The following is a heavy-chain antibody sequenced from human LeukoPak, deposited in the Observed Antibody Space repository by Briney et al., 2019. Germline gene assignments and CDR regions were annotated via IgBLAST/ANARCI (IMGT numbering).Heavy chain of an antibody. V-gene: IGHV3-48*03. Sequence: GGSLRLSCAASGFTFSSYEMNWVRQAPGKGLEWVSYISSSGSTIYYEDSVKGRFTISRDNAKNSLYLQVNSLRAEDTAVYYCARDREAVDTKAWYFDYWGQGTLVTVSS. J-gene: IGHJ4*02. D-gene: IGHD6-19*01. CDR2: ISSSGSTI. CDR3: ARDREAVDTKAWYFDY. CDR1: GFTFSSYE.